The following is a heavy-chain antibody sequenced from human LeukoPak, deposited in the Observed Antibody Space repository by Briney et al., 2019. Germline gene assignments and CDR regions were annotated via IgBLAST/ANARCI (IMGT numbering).Heavy chain of an antibody. CDR2: IYYSGST. D-gene: IGHD3-3*01. V-gene: IGHV4-59*11. Sequence: SETLSLTCTVSGGSISSHYWSWIRQPPGKGLEWIGYIYYSGSTNYNPSLKSRVTIPVGTSKNQFSLKLSSVTAADTAVYYCARDNPYYDFWSGYNNWFDPWGQGTLVTVSS. CDR3: ARDNPYYDFWSGYNNWFDP. CDR1: GGSISSHY. J-gene: IGHJ5*02.